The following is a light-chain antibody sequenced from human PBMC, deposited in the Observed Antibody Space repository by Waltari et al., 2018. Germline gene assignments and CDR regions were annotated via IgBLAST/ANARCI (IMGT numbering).Light chain of an antibody. CDR2: WAS. J-gene: IGKJ4*01. V-gene: IGKV4-1*01. Sequence: DIVMTQYPDSLAVALGERATINCKSSQSVSYTASNKHYLAWYQQKPGQPPKLIIYWASNRESGVPDRFSGSGSGTDFTLTISRLQAEDVAVYYCQQYYTTPLTCGGGTKVEI. CDR3: QQYYTTPLT. CDR1: QSVSYTASNKHY.